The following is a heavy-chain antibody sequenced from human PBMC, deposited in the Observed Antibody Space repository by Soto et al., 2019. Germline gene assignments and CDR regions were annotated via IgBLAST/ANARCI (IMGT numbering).Heavy chain of an antibody. Sequence: QVQLVQSGAEVKKPGSSVKVSCKASGGTFGSQGIAWVRQAPGHGLEWMGGFIAMLGTPTYAKKVQVRATITAHESLPESYVELRSVSSEDTGVYFCARVAMANFDYWGQGTVVTFSS. CDR1: GGTFGSQG. CDR3: ARVAMANFDY. V-gene: IGHV1-69*01. J-gene: IGHJ4*02. CDR2: FIAMLGTP.